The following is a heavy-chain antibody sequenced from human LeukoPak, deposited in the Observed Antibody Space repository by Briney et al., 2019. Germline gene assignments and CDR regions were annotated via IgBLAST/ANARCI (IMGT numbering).Heavy chain of an antibody. CDR1: GFTFSSYG. Sequence: GGSLRLSCAASGFTFSSYGMHWVRQAPGKGLEWVAFIRYDGSKKYYVDSVKGRFTISRDNSKNTLYLQMNSLRAEDTAVYYCAKDGPLVRGVIDYWGQGTLVTVSS. D-gene: IGHD3-10*01. CDR2: IRYDGSKK. V-gene: IGHV3-30*02. J-gene: IGHJ4*02. CDR3: AKDGPLVRGVIDY.